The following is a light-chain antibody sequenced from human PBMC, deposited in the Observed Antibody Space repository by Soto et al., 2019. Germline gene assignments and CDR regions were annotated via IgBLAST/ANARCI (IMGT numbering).Light chain of an antibody. CDR3: QSYDSSLSAVV. Sequence: QSVLTQPPSVSGAPGQRVTISCTGSSSNIGAGYDVHWYQQLPGTAPKLLIYGNSNRPSGVPDRFSGSKPGTSASLAITGLQAVDEADYYCQSYDSSLSAVVFGGGTKLTVL. V-gene: IGLV1-40*01. CDR1: SSNIGAGYD. J-gene: IGLJ2*01. CDR2: GNS.